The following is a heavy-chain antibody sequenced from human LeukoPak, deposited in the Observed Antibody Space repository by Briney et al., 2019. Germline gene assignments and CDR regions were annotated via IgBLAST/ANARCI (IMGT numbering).Heavy chain of an antibody. CDR2: MNPNSGNT. Sequence: ASVKVSCKASGYTFTSYAMTWVRQATGQGLEWVGWMNPNSGNTGYAQKFQGRVTITRNTSISTAYMELSSLRSEDTAVYYCVRGAGATISYYHYYMDVWGKGTTVTVSS. V-gene: IGHV1-8*03. J-gene: IGHJ6*03. CDR1: GYTFTSYA. D-gene: IGHD1-26*01. CDR3: VRGAGATISYYHYYMDV.